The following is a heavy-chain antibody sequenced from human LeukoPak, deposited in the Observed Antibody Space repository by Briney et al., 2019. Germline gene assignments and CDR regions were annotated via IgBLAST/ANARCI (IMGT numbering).Heavy chain of an antibody. J-gene: IGHJ4*02. V-gene: IGHV3-7*01. CDR3: VRDGGVSGYDLLDY. CDR2: INQDGSEE. Sequence: GGSLRLSCAASGFTFSHYWMTWVRQAPGKGLEWVAQINQDGSEEYYMDSVKARFTISRDNAKNSVFLQMNGLRAEDTAVYYCVRDGGVSGYDLLDYWGQGTLVTVSS. D-gene: IGHD5-12*01. CDR1: GFTFSHYW.